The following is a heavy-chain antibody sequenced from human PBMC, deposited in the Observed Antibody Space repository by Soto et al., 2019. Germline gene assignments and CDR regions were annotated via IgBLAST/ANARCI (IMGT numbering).Heavy chain of an antibody. CDR1: GYTFTSYY. CDR2: INPSGGST. V-gene: IGHV1-46*01. J-gene: IGHJ4*02. CDR3: ARDHGPIVGATSFDY. D-gene: IGHD1-26*01. Sequence: ASVKVSCKGSGYTFTSYYMHWVRQAPGQGLEWMGIINPSGGSTSYAQKFQGRVTMTRDTSTSTVYMELSSLRSEDTAVYYCARDHGPIVGATSFDYWGQGTLVTVS.